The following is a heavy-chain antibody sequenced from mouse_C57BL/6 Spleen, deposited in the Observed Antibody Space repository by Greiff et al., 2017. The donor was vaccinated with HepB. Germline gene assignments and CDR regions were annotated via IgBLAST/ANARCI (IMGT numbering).Heavy chain of an antibody. CDR1: GFTFSSYA. CDR2: ISDGGSYT. Sequence: EVKVVESGGGLVKPGGSLKLSCAASGFTFSSYAMSWVRQTPEKRLEWVATISDGGSYTYYPDNVKGRFTITRDNAKNNLYLQMSHLKSEDTAMYYCAREGGGNYSWFAYWGQGTLVTVSA. D-gene: IGHD2-1*01. J-gene: IGHJ3*01. CDR3: AREGGGNYSWFAY. V-gene: IGHV5-4*03.